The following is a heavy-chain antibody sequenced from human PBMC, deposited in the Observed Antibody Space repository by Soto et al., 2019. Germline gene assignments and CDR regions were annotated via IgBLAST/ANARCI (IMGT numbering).Heavy chain of an antibody. CDR1: GYSFTTYW. D-gene: IGHD6-13*01. V-gene: IGHV5-51*03. CDR2: IYPGDSDT. Sequence: EVQLVQSGAEVKKPGESLKISCKGSGYSFTTYWIGWVRQMPGKGLEWMGMIYPGDSDTRYSPSFQGQVTISADRSTRTAYLQWSSLKASDTAMYVCARRQGSSWSFDYWGQGTLVTVSS. CDR3: ARRQGSSWSFDY. J-gene: IGHJ4*02.